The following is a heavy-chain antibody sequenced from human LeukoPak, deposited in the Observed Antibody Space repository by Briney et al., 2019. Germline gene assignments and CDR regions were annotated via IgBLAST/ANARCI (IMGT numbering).Heavy chain of an antibody. Sequence: SETLSLTCTVSGGSISSSSYYWGWIRQPPGKGVELVGKFYYSGSTYYNPSLKSRVTISVDTAKNQFALKLSSVTAADTAVYYRARDRGTWNDDGFESWGQGTLVTVSS. V-gene: IGHV4-39*06. CDR1: GGSISSSSYY. CDR2: FYYSGST. D-gene: IGHD1-1*01. J-gene: IGHJ4*02. CDR3: ARDRGTWNDDGFES.